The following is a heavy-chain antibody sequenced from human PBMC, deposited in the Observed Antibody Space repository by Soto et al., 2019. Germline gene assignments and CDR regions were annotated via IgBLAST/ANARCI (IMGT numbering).Heavy chain of an antibody. CDR1: GYSFSSHG. J-gene: IGHJ6*03. V-gene: IGHV1-18*01. D-gene: IGHD3-16*01. Sequence: QVHLVQSGDEVKKPGAAVKVSCKASGYSFSSHGIGWVRQAPGQGLEWMGWISVYNGNTNYAQRSQGRVTLTTDTPTSTAYMALRRRRSDDTAVYYCSSAGASVFYSYYYMDVWAKGTTVTVSS. CDR2: ISVYNGNT. CDR3: SSAGASVFYSYYYMDV.